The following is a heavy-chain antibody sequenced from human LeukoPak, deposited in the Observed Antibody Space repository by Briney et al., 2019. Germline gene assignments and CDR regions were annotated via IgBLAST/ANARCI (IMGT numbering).Heavy chain of an antibody. CDR1: GYTFTYYA. J-gene: IGHJ4*02. CDR2: TSTYNDGK. CDR3: GAGHPRVDY. Sequence: ASVKVSCKASGYTFTYYAITWVRQAPGQGLEWMGWTSTYNDGKNYAQSLQGRITMTTDTSTNTAYMELSSLRSDDTAVYYCGAGHPRVDYWGQGTLVTVTS. V-gene: IGHV1-18*01.